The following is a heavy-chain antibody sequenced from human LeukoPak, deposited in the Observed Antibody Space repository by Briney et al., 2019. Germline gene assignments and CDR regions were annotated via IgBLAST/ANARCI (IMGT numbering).Heavy chain of an antibody. V-gene: IGHV1-24*01. CDR2: FDPEDGKT. CDR3: ATARFYDDPEAFDN. D-gene: IGHD2/OR15-2a*01. Sequence: ASVKVSCTVFEYTLTALSIHWVRQAPGKGLEWMGGFDPEDGKTVYAQKFQGRITMTEDTSTDTAYMELSSLRSEDTAVFYCATARFYDDPEAFDNWAKGQWSPSLQ. CDR1: EYTLTALS. J-gene: IGHJ3*02.